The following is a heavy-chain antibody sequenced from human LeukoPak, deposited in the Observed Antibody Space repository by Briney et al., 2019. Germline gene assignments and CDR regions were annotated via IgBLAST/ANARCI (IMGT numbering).Heavy chain of an antibody. CDR1: GGSFSGYY. Sequence: NPSETLSLTCAVYGGSFSGYYWSWIRQPPGKGLEWIGEINHSGSTNYNPSLKSRVTISVDTSKNQFSLKLSSVTAADTAVHYCARGGEGATYFDYWGQGTLVTVSS. J-gene: IGHJ4*02. CDR3: ARGGEGATYFDY. V-gene: IGHV4-34*01. D-gene: IGHD1-26*01. CDR2: INHSGST.